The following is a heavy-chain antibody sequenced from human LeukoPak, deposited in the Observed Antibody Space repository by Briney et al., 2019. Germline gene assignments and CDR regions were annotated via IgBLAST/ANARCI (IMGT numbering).Heavy chain of an antibody. CDR2: INHSGST. Sequence: GSLRLSCAASGFTFSSYNMNWIRQPPGKGLEWIGEINHSGSTNYNPSLKSRVTISVDTSKNQFSLKLSSVTAADTAVYYCARRTTGTTTEGLRIGAFDYWGQGTLVTVSS. V-gene: IGHV4-34*01. CDR3: ARRTTGTTTEGLRIGAFDY. CDR1: GFTFSSYN. D-gene: IGHD1-1*01. J-gene: IGHJ4*02.